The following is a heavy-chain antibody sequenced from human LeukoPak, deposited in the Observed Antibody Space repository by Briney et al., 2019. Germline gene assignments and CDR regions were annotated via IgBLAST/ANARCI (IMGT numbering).Heavy chain of an antibody. V-gene: IGHV3-7*04. Sequence: PGGSLRLSCAASGFTFSRFWMSWVRQAPGKGLEWLANIEQDGSEKYYVDSVKGRFTISRDNAKNSLYLQMNSLRAEDTAVFYCARDGTYTDYDPDFDIWGQGTLVTVSS. D-gene: IGHD5-12*01. CDR1: GFTFSRFW. CDR2: IEQDGSEK. CDR3: ARDGTYTDYDPDFDI. J-gene: IGHJ4*02.